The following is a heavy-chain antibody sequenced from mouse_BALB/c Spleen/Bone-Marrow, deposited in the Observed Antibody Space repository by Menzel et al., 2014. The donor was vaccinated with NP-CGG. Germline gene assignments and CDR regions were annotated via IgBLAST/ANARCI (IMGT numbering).Heavy chain of an antibody. V-gene: IGHV1-15*01. Sequence: QVQLKQSGAELVRPGASVKLSCKALGYTFTDYDMHWGKQTPVNGLEWIGAIHPGSGNTAYNQKFKGKATLTADKSSSTAYMELSSLTSEDSAVYYCIRGNYRYSWFAYWGQGTLVTVSA. CDR3: IRGNYRYSWFAY. CDR2: IHPGSGNT. D-gene: IGHD2-14*01. CDR1: GYTFTDYD. J-gene: IGHJ3*01.